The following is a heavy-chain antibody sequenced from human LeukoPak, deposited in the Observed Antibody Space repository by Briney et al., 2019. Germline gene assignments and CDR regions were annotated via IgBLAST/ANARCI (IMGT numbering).Heavy chain of an antibody. V-gene: IGHV4-30-2*01. CDR3: ARDGYSSSFMDV. Sequence: ASETLSLTCAVSGGSISSGGYSWSWIRPPPGKGLEWIGYIYHSGSTYYNPSLKSRVTISVDRSKNQFSLKLSSVTAADTAVYYCARDGYSSSFMDVWGQGTTVTVSS. CDR1: GGSISSGGYS. D-gene: IGHD6-13*01. CDR2: IYHSGST. J-gene: IGHJ6*02.